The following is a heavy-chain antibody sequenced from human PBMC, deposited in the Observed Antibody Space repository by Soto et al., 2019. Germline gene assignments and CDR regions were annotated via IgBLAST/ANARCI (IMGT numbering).Heavy chain of an antibody. D-gene: IGHD4-17*01. CDR3: AKERNTVATQYLDF. J-gene: IGHJ4*02. V-gene: IGHV3-23*01. CDR2: VGGGGGGT. CDR1: GFAFIHYA. Sequence: EVQLSESGGALVQPGGSLRLSCVASGFAFIHYAMRWVRQAPGNGLEWVAVVGGGGGGTDFADSVKGRFTISRDNSQHTLYLQMNTLRAEETALYYCAKERNTVATQYLDFWGQGTQVTVSS.